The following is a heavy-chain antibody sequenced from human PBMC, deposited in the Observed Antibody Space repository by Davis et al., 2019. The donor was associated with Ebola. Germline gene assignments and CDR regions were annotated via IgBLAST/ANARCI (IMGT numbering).Heavy chain of an antibody. CDR3: ARLNYDFWSGYYSGNWFDP. J-gene: IGHJ5*02. Sequence: SETLSLTCAVYGGSFSGYYWSWIRQPPGKGLEWIGYIYYSGSTNYNPSLKSRVTISVDTSKNQFSLKLSSVTAADTAVYYCARLNYDFWSGYYSGNWFDPWGQGTLVTVSS. D-gene: IGHD3-3*01. V-gene: IGHV4-59*08. CDR1: GGSFSGYY. CDR2: IYYSGST.